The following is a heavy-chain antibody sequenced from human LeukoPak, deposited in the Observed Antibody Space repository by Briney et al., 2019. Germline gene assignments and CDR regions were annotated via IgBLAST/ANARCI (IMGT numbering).Heavy chain of an antibody. CDR3: ARVLAVAGTPSDY. CDR1: GYTFTGYY. V-gene: IGHV1-2*02. CDR2: INPNSGGT. Sequence: GASVKVSCKASGYTFTGYYMHWVRQAPGQGLEWMGWINPNSGGTNYAQKFQGRVTMTRDTSISTAYMELSRLRSDDTAVYYCARVLAVAGTPSDYWGQGTLVTVSS. D-gene: IGHD6-19*01. J-gene: IGHJ4*02.